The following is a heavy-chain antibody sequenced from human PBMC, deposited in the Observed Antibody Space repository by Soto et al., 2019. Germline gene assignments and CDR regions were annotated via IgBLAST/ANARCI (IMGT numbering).Heavy chain of an antibody. D-gene: IGHD6-13*01. CDR3: ARRVYSSSWYASFDY. CDR2: INAGNGNT. CDR1: GYTFTSYA. J-gene: IGHJ4*02. Sequence: QVQLVQSGAEVKKPGASVKVSCKASGYTFTSYAMHWVRQAPGQRLEWMGGINAGNGNTKYSQKFQGRVTITRDTSASTAYMELSSLRSEDTAVYDCARRVYSSSWYASFDYWGQGTLVTVSS. V-gene: IGHV1-3*01.